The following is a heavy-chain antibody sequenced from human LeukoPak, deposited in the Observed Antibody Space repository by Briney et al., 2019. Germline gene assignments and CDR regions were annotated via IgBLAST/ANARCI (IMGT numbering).Heavy chain of an antibody. V-gene: IGHV3-23*01. CDR1: GFTFSSYA. D-gene: IGHD3/OR15-3a*01. Sequence: PGGSLRLSCAASGFTFSSYAMSWVRQAPGKGLEWVSAISGSGGSTYYADSVKGRFTISRDNSKNTLYLQMNSLRAEDTAVYYCAKQRSDFYTGNGSGNWGKGTLVTVCS. J-gene: IGHJ4*02. CDR2: ISGSGGST. CDR3: AKQRSDFYTGNGSGN.